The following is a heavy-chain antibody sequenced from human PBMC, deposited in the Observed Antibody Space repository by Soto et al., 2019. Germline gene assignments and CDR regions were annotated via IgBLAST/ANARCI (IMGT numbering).Heavy chain of an antibody. CDR1: GGTFSSYA. D-gene: IGHD2-15*01. J-gene: IGHJ6*02. V-gene: IGHV1-69*13. CDR2: IIPIFGTA. CDR3: ARVVPGAPKLPPHPPRPNYGMDV. Sequence: AVKVSCKASGGTFSSYAISWVRQAPGQGLEWMGGIIPIFGTANYAQKFQGSVTITADESTSTAYMELSSLRSEDTAVYYCARVVPGAPKLPPHPPRPNYGMDVWGQGTMVTVSS.